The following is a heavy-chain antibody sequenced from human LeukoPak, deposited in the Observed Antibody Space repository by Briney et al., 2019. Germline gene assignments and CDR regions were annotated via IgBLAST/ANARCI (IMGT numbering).Heavy chain of an antibody. D-gene: IGHD3-22*01. J-gene: IGHJ2*01. CDR3: AAVYDGAAGYFDL. CDR2: ISPILGVN. CDR1: GGTLSSYP. V-gene: IGHV1-69*02. Sequence: GASVKVSCKAAGGTLSSYPVSWVRQAPGQGLEWMGRISPILGVNYYALKFQGRLTISADKSMITAYMDLTNVTSEDTAVYYCAAVYDGAAGYFDLWGRGTLITVSS.